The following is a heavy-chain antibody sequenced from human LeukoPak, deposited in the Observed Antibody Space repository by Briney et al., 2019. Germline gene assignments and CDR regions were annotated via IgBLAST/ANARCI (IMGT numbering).Heavy chain of an antibody. D-gene: IGHD6-19*01. CDR1: GFTFSSYS. V-gene: IGHV3-21*01. CDR2: ISSSSSYI. J-gene: IGHJ4*02. CDR3: ARDRINVAATETSFDY. Sequence: GGSLRLSCAASGFTFSSYSMNWVRQAPGKGLEWVSSISSSSSYIYYADSVKGRFTISRDNAKNTLYLQMNSLRAEDTAVYYCARDRINVAATETSFDYWGQGTLVTVSS.